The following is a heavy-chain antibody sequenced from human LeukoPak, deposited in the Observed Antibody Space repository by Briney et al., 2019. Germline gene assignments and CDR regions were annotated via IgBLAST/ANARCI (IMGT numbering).Heavy chain of an antibody. D-gene: IGHD1/OR15-1a*01. CDR3: AKGGNTGLFLVY. CDR2: ISGSGGNT. V-gene: IGHV3-23*01. CDR1: GFTFRSYA. J-gene: IGHJ4*02. Sequence: GGSLRLSCAASGFTFRSYAMTWVRQAPGKGLEWVSAISGSGGNTYYADSVKGRFTISRDNSKNTLYLQMNSLRAEDTAVYYCAKGGNTGLFLVYWGQGTLVTVSS.